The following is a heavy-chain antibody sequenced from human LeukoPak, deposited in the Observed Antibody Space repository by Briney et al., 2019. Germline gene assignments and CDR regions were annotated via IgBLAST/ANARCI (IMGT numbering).Heavy chain of an antibody. D-gene: IGHD4-11*01. CDR3: VRDSQDYSNYYYYYYGMDV. V-gene: IGHV3-48*02. J-gene: IGHJ6*02. CDR2: ISSSRSTI. CDR1: GYTSTSYA. Sequence: GASVKVSCKASGYTSTSYAMLWVRQAPGKGLEWVSYISSSRSTIYYADSVKGRFTVSRDNSKNSLFLQMNTLRDEDTAVYYCVRDSQDYSNYYYYYYGMDVWGQGTTVTVSS.